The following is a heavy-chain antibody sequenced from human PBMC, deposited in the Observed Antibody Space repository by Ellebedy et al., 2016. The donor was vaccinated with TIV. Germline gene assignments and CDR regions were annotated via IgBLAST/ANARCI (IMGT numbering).Heavy chain of an antibody. J-gene: IGHJ4*02. CDR1: GFTFSSDW. Sequence: GESLKISCSASGFTFSSDWISWVRQAPGKGLEWVANIKVDDSEKNYVDSVKGRFTISRDNAKNSVFLQMNSLRAEDTAVYYCASNLGGSYTVWGQGTLVTVSS. CDR3: ASNLGGSYTV. D-gene: IGHD3-10*01. V-gene: IGHV3-7*03. CDR2: IKVDDSEK.